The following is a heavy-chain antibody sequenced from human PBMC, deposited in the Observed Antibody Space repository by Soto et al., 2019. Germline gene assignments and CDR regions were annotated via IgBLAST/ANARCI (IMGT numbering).Heavy chain of an antibody. V-gene: IGHV4-31*03. Sequence: SETLSLTCTVSGGSISSGGYYWSWIRQHPGKGLEWIGYIYYSGSTYYNPSLKSRVTISVDTSKNQFSLKLSSVTAADTAVYYCARDPIQHHYNMDVWGKGTTVTVSS. CDR2: IYYSGST. J-gene: IGHJ6*03. CDR3: ARDPIQHHYNMDV. CDR1: GGSISSGGYY.